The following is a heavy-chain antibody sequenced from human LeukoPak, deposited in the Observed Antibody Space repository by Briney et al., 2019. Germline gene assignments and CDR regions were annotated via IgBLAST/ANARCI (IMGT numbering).Heavy chain of an antibody. V-gene: IGHV4-59*01. CDR2: IYYSGST. D-gene: IGHD1-26*01. CDR1: GDSISIYY. Sequence: SETLSLTCTVSGDSISIYYWSWIRQPPGKGLEWIGYIYYSGSTNYNPSLKSRVTISVDTSKNQFYLKLSSVTAADTAVYYCARDSIGGSYDYWGQGTLVTVSS. CDR3: ARDSIGGSYDY. J-gene: IGHJ4*02.